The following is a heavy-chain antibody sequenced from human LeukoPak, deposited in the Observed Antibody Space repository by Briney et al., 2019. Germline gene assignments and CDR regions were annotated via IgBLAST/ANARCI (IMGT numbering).Heavy chain of an antibody. CDR1: GFTFISYW. D-gene: IGHD5-18*01. CDR2: INGYGSST. CDR3: ARDAPGNTALDY. V-gene: IGHV3-74*01. J-gene: IGHJ4*02. Sequence: GGSLRLSCAASGFTFISYWMHWVRQAPGKGLVWVSRINGYGSSTDFADSVKGRFTISTDNAKNTLYLQMNSLRAEDTAVYYCARDAPGNTALDYWGQGTLVTVSS.